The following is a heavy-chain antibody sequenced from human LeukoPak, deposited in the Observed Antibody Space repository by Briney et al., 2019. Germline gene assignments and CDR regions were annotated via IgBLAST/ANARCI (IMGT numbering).Heavy chain of an antibody. D-gene: IGHD3-22*01. Sequence: SETLSLTCAVYGGSFSGYYCGWIRQPPGKGLEWIGEINHSGSTNYNPSLKSRVTISVDTSKNQFSLKLSSVTAADTAVYYCARRQPYYYDSSGYYYRGWFDPWGQGTLVTVSS. J-gene: IGHJ5*02. V-gene: IGHV4-34*01. CDR2: INHSGST. CDR1: GGSFSGYY. CDR3: ARRQPYYYDSSGYYYRGWFDP.